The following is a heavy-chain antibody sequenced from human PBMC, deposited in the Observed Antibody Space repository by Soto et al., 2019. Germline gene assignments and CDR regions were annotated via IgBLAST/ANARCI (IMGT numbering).Heavy chain of an antibody. Sequence: GGSLRLSCAASGFTFSSYGMHWVRQAPGKGLEWVAVISYDGSNKYYADSVKGRFTISRDNSKNTLYLQMNSLRAEDTAVYYCAKDLEQPVVAATPTFGYWGQGTLVTVSS. CDR3: AKDLEQPVVAATPTFGY. CDR1: GFTFSSYG. D-gene: IGHD2-15*01. CDR2: ISYDGSNK. V-gene: IGHV3-30*18. J-gene: IGHJ4*02.